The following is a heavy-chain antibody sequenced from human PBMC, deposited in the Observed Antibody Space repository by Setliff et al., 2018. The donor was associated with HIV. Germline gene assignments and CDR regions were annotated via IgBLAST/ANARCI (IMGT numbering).Heavy chain of an antibody. CDR1: VGTFSSYA. V-gene: IGHV1-69*13. J-gene: IGHJ5*02. CDR2: IVPIFGTA. Sequence: SVKVSCKASVGTFSSYAISWVRQAPGQGLERMGGIVPIFGTANYAQKFQGRVTITAHESTSTAYMALSSLRSEDTAVYYCASFITMVRANWFEPWGQGTLVTVSS. D-gene: IGHD3-10*01. CDR3: ASFITMVRANWFEP.